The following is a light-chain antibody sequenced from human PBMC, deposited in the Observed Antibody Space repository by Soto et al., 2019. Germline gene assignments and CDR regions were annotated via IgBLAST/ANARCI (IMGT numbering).Light chain of an antibody. J-gene: IGKJ5*01. Sequence: DIQMTHSPSSLSASVGDRVGIACQASQDISNYLNWYQQKPGKAPKLLIYDASNLETGVPSRFSGSGSGTDFTFTISSLQPEDIATYYCQQYDNLPRTFGQGTRLEIK. CDR1: QDISNY. CDR3: QQYDNLPRT. CDR2: DAS. V-gene: IGKV1-33*01.